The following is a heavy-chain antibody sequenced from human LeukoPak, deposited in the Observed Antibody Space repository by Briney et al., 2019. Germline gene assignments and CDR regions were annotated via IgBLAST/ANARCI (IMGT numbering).Heavy chain of an antibody. V-gene: IGHV1-69*05. D-gene: IGHD3-22*01. Sequence: ASVKVSCKASGGTFSSYAISWVRQAPGQGLEWMGRIIPIFGTANYAQKFQGRVTITTDESTSTAYMELSSLRSEDTAVYYCAVVIADAFDIWGQGTMVTVSS. J-gene: IGHJ3*02. CDR1: GGTFSSYA. CDR2: IIPIFGTA. CDR3: AVVIADAFDI.